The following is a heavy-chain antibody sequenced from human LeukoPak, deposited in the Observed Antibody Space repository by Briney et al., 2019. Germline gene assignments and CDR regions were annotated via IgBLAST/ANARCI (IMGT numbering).Heavy chain of an antibody. D-gene: IGHD2-2*02. CDR2: ISGGST. J-gene: IGHJ4*02. CDR3: SCYTGFRVDC. Sequence: PGGSLRLSCAASGFTVSSNEMSWVRQAPGKGLEWVSSISGGSTYYADSRKGRFTISRDNSKNTLHLQMNSLRAEDTAASSASCYTGFRVDCWGQGTLVTVSS. CDR1: GFTVSSNE. V-gene: IGHV3-38-3*01.